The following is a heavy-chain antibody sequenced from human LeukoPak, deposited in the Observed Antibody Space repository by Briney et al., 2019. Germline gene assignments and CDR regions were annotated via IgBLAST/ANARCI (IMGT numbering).Heavy chain of an antibody. CDR1: GGSISSYY. D-gene: IGHD2-2*01. CDR3: AGNPGYCSSTSCPRSYWYFDL. V-gene: IGHV4-4*07. J-gene: IGHJ2*01. Sequence: SETLSLTCTVSGGSISSYYWSWIRQPAGKGLEWIGRIYTSGSTNYNPSLKSRVTMSVDTSKNQFSLKLSSVTAADTAVYYCAGNPGYCSSTSCPRSYWYFDLWGRGTLVTVSS. CDR2: IYTSGST.